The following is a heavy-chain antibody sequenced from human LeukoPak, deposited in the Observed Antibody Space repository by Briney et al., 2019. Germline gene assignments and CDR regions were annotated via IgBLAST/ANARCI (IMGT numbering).Heavy chain of an antibody. J-gene: IGHJ4*02. V-gene: IGHV3-48*02. CDR3: AMTTVTTGRVY. D-gene: IGHD4-17*01. Sequence: GTLSLTCAVSGGSISSSNWRSWVRQAPGKGLEWVSYISSSSSTIYYADSVKGRFTISRDNAKNSLYLQMNSLRDEDTAVYYCAMTTVTTGRVYWGRGTLVTVSS. CDR1: GGSISSSN. CDR2: ISSSSSTI.